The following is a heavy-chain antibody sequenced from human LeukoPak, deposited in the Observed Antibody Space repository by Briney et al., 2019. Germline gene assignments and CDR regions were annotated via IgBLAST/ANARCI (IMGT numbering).Heavy chain of an antibody. CDR2: FSASSYVT. J-gene: IGHJ4*02. V-gene: IGHV3-23*01. CDR1: GFTLSSSA. CDR3: AKEIGASSSSPFDS. Sequence: GGSLRLSCAASGFTLSSSAMSWVRPAPAKGLEWVSGFSASSYVTYYADSVKGRFTISRDTSKNTLYLQMNSLRAEDTATYYCAKEIGASSSSPFDSWGQGTLVTVSS. D-gene: IGHD6-13*01.